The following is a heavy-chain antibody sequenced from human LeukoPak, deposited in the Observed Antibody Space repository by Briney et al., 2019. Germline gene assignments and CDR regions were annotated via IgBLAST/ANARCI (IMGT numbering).Heavy chain of an antibody. J-gene: IGHJ3*02. V-gene: IGHV3-7*01. CDR3: ARRLVRGADDAFDI. CDR1: GFTFSSYW. D-gene: IGHD3-10*01. Sequence: GGSLRLSCAASGFTFSSYWMSWVRQAPWKGLEWVANIKQDGSEKYYVDSVKGRFTISRDNAKNSLYLQMNSLRAEDTAVYYCARRLVRGADDAFDIWGQGTMVTVSS. CDR2: IKQDGSEK.